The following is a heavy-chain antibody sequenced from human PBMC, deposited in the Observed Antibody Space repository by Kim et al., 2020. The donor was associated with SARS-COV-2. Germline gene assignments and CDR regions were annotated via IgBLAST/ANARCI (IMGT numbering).Heavy chain of an antibody. V-gene: IGHV3-30*01. J-gene: IGHJ6*02. Sequence: ADSVKGRFTHSRDNSNNTLYLQINSLRAEDTAVYYCATIIAASYYYGMDVWGQGATFTVSS. D-gene: IGHD6-25*01. CDR3: ATIIAASYYYGMDV.